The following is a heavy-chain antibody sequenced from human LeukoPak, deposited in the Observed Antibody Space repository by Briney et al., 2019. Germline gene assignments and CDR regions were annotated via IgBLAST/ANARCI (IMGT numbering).Heavy chain of an antibody. Sequence: SETLSLTCTFSGASFSSYYGDWLRQTPGKGLEWIGYISDTGKTDSNPSLKSRVSISLGPANKQFSLRLRSVTAADSAVYYCATGYYEPFATWGPGILVTVSS. J-gene: IGHJ5*02. CDR2: ISDTGKT. CDR1: GASFSSYY. D-gene: IGHD3-3*01. CDR3: ATGYYEPFAT. V-gene: IGHV4-59*01.